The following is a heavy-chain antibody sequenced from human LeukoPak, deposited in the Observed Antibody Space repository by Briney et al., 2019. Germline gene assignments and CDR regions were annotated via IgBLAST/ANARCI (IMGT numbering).Heavy chain of an antibody. V-gene: IGHV1-3*01. CDR3: ARQAGSNYYDTSGYLPYY. Sequence: GASVKVSCKSSGYTFTSYGIHWVRQARGQRLEWMGWINVGNDNTKYSQKFQGRVTITRDTSASTVYMELSSLRSEDTAVYYCARQAGSNYYDTSGYLPYYWGQGSLVTVSS. D-gene: IGHD3-22*01. CDR2: INVGNDNT. J-gene: IGHJ4*02. CDR1: GYTFTSYG.